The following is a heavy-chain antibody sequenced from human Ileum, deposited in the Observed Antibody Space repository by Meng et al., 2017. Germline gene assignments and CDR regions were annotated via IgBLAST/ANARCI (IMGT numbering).Heavy chain of an antibody. CDR2: ISGSGGST. Sequence: GESLKISCAASGFTFSNYAMSWVRQAPGKGLEWVSTISGSGGSTYYADSVRGRFSISRDNSKNAMYLQMNSLRAEDTAVYYCARAYQSIAAAGQKGYFQHWGQGTLVTVSS. V-gene: IGHV3-23*01. CDR1: GFTFSNYA. J-gene: IGHJ1*01. D-gene: IGHD6-13*01. CDR3: ARAYQSIAAAGQKGYFQH.